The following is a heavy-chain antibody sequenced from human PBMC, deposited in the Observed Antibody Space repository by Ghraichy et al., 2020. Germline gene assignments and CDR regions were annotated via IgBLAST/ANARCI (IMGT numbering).Heavy chain of an antibody. V-gene: IGHV3-66*01. CDR1: GFTFSDHY. D-gene: IGHD6-6*01. Sequence: GGSLRLSCAASGFTFSDHYMTWVRQAPGKGLEWVSVVYSGGTTYYADSVKGRFTISRDNSNNTLYLQLNSLRTEDTATYFCARGLAAPVYRYYGLDVWGQGTTVTVS. J-gene: IGHJ6*02. CDR2: VYSGGTT. CDR3: ARGLAAPVYRYYGLDV.